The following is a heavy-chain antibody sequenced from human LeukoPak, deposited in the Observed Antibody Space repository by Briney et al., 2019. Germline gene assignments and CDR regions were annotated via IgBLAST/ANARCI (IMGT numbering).Heavy chain of an antibody. V-gene: IGHV4-30-2*01. D-gene: IGHD1-1*01. Sequence: SQTLSLTCAVSGGSISSGGYPWSWIRQPPGKGLEWIGYIYHSESTYYNPSLKSRVTISVDRSKNQFSLKLSSVTAADTAVYYCARLLRESRTFDYWGQGTLVTVSS. CDR2: IYHSEST. CDR1: GGSISSGGYP. J-gene: IGHJ4*02. CDR3: ARLLRESRTFDY.